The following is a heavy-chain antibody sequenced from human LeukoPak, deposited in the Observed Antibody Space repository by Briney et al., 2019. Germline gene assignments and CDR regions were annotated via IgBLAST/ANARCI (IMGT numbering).Heavy chain of an antibody. CDR2: IYYTGST. D-gene: IGHD2-2*02. J-gene: IGHJ2*01. CDR3: ARDSGICSSTSCYSHWYFDL. CDR1: YGSISNYY. V-gene: IGHV4-59*12. Sequence: PSETLSLTCTVSYGSISNYYWSWIRQSPRKGLEWIAYIYYTGSTNYNPSLKSRVTMSVDTSKNQFSLKLSSVTAADTAVYYCARDSGICSSTSCYSHWYFDLWGRGTLVTVSS.